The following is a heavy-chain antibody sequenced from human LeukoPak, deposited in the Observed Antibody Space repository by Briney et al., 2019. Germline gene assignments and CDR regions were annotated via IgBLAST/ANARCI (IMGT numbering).Heavy chain of an antibody. Sequence: GGSLRLSCAASGFTFSSYSMNWVRQAPGKGLEWVSSISSSSSYIYYADSVKGRFTISRDNAKNSLYLQMNSLRAEDTAVYYCARDYYGSGSCPWFDPWGQGTLVTVSS. J-gene: IGHJ5*02. CDR2: ISSSSSYI. V-gene: IGHV3-21*01. D-gene: IGHD3-10*01. CDR1: GFTFSSYS. CDR3: ARDYYGSGSCPWFDP.